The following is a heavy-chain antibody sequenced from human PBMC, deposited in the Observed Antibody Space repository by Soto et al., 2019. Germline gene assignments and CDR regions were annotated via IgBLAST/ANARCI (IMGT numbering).Heavy chain of an antibody. D-gene: IGHD4-17*01. CDR3: TVDIDYGDYLDAFDI. Sequence: EVQLVESGGGLVKPGGSLRLSCAASGFTFSNAWMSWVRQAPGKGLEWVGRIKSKTDGGTTDYAAPVKGRFTISRDDSKNTLYLQMNSLKTEDTAVYYCTVDIDYGDYLDAFDIWGQGTMVTVSS. V-gene: IGHV3-15*01. CDR2: IKSKTDGGTT. CDR1: GFTFSNAW. J-gene: IGHJ3*02.